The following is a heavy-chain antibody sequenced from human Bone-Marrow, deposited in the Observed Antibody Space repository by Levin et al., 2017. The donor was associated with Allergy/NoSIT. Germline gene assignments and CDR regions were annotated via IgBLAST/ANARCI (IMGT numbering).Heavy chain of an antibody. CDR2: ISGGSTNT. D-gene: IGHD2-2*01. J-gene: IGHJ5*02. V-gene: IGHV3-48*02. Sequence: GGSLRLSCAASGFIFSNFGMTWVRQAPGKGLEWISYISGGSTNTDYADSVRGRFTISRDNAKNSLLLQMNSLRDEDTAIYYCTRAAWGSSTSSTYDPWGQGTLVTVSS. CDR1: GFIFSNFG. CDR3: TRAAWGSSTSSTYDP.